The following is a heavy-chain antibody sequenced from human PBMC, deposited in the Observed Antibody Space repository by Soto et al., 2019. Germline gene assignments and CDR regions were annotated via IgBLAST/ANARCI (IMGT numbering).Heavy chain of an antibody. Sequence: QVQLVESGGGVVQPGRSLRLSCAASGFIFSKYGMHWVRQAPGKGLEWLAVISYDGSRKYYADSVKGRFPISRGNSKNTFHLQMNSLRVEDTAVYYCAKDADFCGGGSCPESWGQGTLVPVSS. CDR1: GFIFSKYG. V-gene: IGHV3-30*18. CDR2: ISYDGSRK. D-gene: IGHD2-15*01. J-gene: IGHJ5*02. CDR3: AKDADFCGGGSCPES.